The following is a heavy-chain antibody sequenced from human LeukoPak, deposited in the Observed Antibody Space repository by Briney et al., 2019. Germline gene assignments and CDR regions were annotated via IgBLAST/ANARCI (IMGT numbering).Heavy chain of an antibody. CDR1: GGSFSGYY. CDR2: INHSGNT. J-gene: IGHJ4*02. CDR3: ASARFTNSSGYYSDY. Sequence: NTSETLSLTCAVYGGSFSGYYWSWIRQPPGKGLEWIGEINHSGNTNYNPSLKSRVTISVDTSKNQFSLKLSSVTAADTAVYYCASARFTNSSGYYSDYWGQGTLVTVSS. V-gene: IGHV4-34*01. D-gene: IGHD3-22*01.